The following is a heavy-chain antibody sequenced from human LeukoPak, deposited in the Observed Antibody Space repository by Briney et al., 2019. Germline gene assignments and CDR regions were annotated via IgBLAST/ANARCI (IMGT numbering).Heavy chain of an antibody. J-gene: IGHJ3*02. CDR2: INSEGSST. CDR3: ARDAYNWNVRDAFDI. D-gene: IGHD1-20*01. V-gene: IGHV3-74*01. CDR1: GFSITRYW. Sequence: GGSLRLSCAASGFSITRYWMHWVRRAPGKGLVWVSRINSEGSSTSYADSVKGRFTISRDNAKNTLYLQMNSLRAEDTAVYYCARDAYNWNVRDAFDIWGQGTMVTVSS.